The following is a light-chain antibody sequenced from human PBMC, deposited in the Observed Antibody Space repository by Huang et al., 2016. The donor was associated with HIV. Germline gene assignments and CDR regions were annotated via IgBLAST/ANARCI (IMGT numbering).Light chain of an antibody. CDR3: QQYYNTPWT. V-gene: IGKV1-NL1*01. CDR2: AAS. CDR1: QGIRDS. J-gene: IGKJ1*01. Sequence: DIQMTQSPSSLSASVGDRVTITCRASQGIRDSLAWYQQQPGKAPYLLLYAASRLKSGVPSRFSGSGSGTDYILTITSLQPEDFATYFCQQYYNTPWTFGQGTKVEI.